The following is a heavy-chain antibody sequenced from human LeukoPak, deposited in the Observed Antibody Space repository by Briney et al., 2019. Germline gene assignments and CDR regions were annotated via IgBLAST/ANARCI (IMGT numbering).Heavy chain of an antibody. V-gene: IGHV2-5*01. D-gene: IGHD1-1*01. CDR3: AHSSGTTGTTAYDY. CDR1: GVSLTTSGGG. CDR2: IYWSDER. Sequence: SGPTLVEPTQTLTLTCTFSGVSLTTSGGGVGWIRQPPGKALEWLALIYWSDERLYRPSLKSRLSITKDTSKNQVVLTMTNMDPVDTATYYCAHSSGTTGTTAYDYWGQGTLVIVSS. J-gene: IGHJ4*02.